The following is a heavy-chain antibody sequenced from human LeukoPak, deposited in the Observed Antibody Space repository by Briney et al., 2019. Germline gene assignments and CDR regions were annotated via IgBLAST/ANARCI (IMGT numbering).Heavy chain of an antibody. CDR2: MYYSGGT. J-gene: IGHJ4*02. D-gene: IGHD5-24*01. CDR3: TRRCKDAYTLYCFDY. Sequence: SETLSLTCTVHGGSINSYYWSWIRQPPGKGLEWIGHMYYSGGTNYNPSLKSRVTISVDTSNNQFSLKLSSVTAADTAVYYCTRRCKDAYTLYCFDYWGQGTLVTVSS. CDR1: GGSINSYY. V-gene: IGHV4-59*01.